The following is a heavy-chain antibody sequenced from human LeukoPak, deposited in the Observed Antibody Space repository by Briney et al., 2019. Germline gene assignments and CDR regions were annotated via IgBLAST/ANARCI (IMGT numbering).Heavy chain of an antibody. CDR2: IYYSGST. Sequence: PSETLSLTCTVSGGSISSGGYYWRWIRQHPGKGLEWIGYIYYSGSTYYNPSLKSRVTISVDTSKNQFSLKLSSVTAADTAVYYCARADPSGYYQPFDYWGQGTLVTVSS. J-gene: IGHJ4*02. CDR1: GGSISSGGYY. D-gene: IGHD5-12*01. CDR3: ARADPSGYYQPFDY. V-gene: IGHV4-31*03.